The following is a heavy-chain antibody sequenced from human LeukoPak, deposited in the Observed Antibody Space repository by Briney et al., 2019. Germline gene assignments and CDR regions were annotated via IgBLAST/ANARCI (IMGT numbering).Heavy chain of an antibody. V-gene: IGHV3-7*03. D-gene: IGHD2/OR15-2a*01. CDR2: IKEDGSEK. CDR3: ARRGSTDY. CDR1: GFSFSGYW. Sequence: PGGSLRLSCAASGFSFSGYWMTWVRQAPGKGLEWVANIKEDGSEKYYADFVKGRFTISRDNAKNSLDLQMNSLRAEDTAVYYCARRGSTDYWGQGTLATVSS. J-gene: IGHJ4*02.